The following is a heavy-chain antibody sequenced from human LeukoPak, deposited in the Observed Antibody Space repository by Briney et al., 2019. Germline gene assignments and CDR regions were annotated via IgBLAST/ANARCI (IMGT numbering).Heavy chain of an antibody. CDR2: INPNSGGT. V-gene: IGHV1-2*06. CDR1: GYTLTDNH. CDR3: ARGTMTTVTTGIGY. Sequence: ASVKVSCKASGYTLTDNHLYWVRQAPGQGLEWMGRINPNSGGTNYAQKFQGRVTMTRDTSISTAYMELSRLRSDDTAVYYCARGTMTTVTTGIGYWGQGTLVTVSS. J-gene: IGHJ4*02. D-gene: IGHD4-17*01.